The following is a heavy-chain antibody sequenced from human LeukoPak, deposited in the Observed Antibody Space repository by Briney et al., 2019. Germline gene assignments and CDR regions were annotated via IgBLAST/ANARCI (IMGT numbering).Heavy chain of an antibody. V-gene: IGHV4-61*02. CDR1: GDSISSGDYY. J-gene: IGHJ5*02. CDR3: ARTDDYGDYIRVS. CDR2: ISSSGST. Sequence: SETLSLTCTVSGDSISSGDYYWSWIRQPAGKGLEWIGRISSSGSTNYNPSLKSRVTISVDTSTNQFSLKLNSVTAADTAVYYCARTDDYGDYIRVSWGQGTLVTVSS. D-gene: IGHD4-17*01.